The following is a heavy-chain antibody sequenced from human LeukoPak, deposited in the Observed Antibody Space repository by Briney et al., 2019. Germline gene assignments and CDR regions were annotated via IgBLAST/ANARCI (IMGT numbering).Heavy chain of an antibody. D-gene: IGHD3-3*02. J-gene: IGHJ4*02. Sequence: GGSLRLSCAVSGFTFNSYTNHWVRQAPGKGLEWVSYISSSGSTIYYADSVKGRFTISRDNAKNSLYLQMNSLRAEDTAVYYCASTQLALNDGAHDYWGQGTLVTVSS. V-gene: IGHV3-48*04. CDR2: ISSSGSTI. CDR1: GFTFNSYT. CDR3: ASTQLALNDGAHDY.